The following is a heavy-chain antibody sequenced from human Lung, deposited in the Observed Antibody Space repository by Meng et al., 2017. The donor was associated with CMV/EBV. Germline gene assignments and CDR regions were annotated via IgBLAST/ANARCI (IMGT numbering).Heavy chain of an antibody. Sequence: SLKISCAASGFTFADYAMHWVRQVPGKGLEWVSGINWNSGSIDYVDSVKGRFTISRDNAKNSLYLQMNSLRVEDMALYYCAKDIKHTLTSSFDYWGQGTXVTVDS. D-gene: IGHD1-14*01. J-gene: IGHJ4*02. CDR2: INWNSGSI. CDR3: AKDIKHTLTSSFDY. CDR1: GFTFADYA. V-gene: IGHV3-9*03.